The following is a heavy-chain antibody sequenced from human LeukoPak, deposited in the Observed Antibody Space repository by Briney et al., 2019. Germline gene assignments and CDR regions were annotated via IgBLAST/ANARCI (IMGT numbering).Heavy chain of an antibody. J-gene: IGHJ4*02. CDR3: ARYRGGTMEDY. CDR2: IYYSGSA. V-gene: IGHV4-34*01. Sequence: TSETLSLTCGVYGGSFSGYYWSWIRQSPGKELEWIGSIYYSGSAYYSPSLKSRVSISIDTSKKQFSLKLSSVTAADTAVYYCARYRGGTMEDYWGQGTLVTVSS. D-gene: IGHD3-3*01. CDR1: GGSFSGYY.